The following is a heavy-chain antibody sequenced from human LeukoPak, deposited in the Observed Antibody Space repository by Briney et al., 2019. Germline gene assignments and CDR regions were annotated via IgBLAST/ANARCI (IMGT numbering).Heavy chain of an antibody. CDR3: AKYYNSGTYSLDY. V-gene: IGHV3-74*01. D-gene: IGHD3-10*01. J-gene: IGHJ4*02. CDR2: VSPDGSTT. CDR1: GFTVSINY. Sequence: PGGSLRLSCAASGFTVSINYMSWVRQAPGKGLVWVSRVSPDGSTTYYADSVKGRFTISRDNAKNTLYLQMNSLRAEDTAVYYCAKYYNSGTYSLDYWGQGTLVTVSS.